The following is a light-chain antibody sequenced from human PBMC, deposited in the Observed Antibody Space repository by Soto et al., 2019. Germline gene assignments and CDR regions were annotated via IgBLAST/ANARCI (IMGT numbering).Light chain of an antibody. Sequence: DTQMTQSPSTMSASVGDRVTITCRASQSISSWLAWYQQKPGKAPKLLIYDASSLESGVPSRFSGSGSGTEFTLTISSLQPDDFATYSCQQYNSYSRTFGQGTKVEIK. J-gene: IGKJ1*01. CDR3: QQYNSYSRT. CDR2: DAS. V-gene: IGKV1-5*01. CDR1: QSISSW.